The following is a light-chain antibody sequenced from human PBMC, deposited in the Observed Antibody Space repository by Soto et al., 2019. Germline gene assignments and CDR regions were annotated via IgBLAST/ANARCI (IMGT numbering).Light chain of an antibody. CDR3: QQYNSYPLT. CDR1: QSISSW. J-gene: IGKJ4*01. V-gene: IGKV1-5*03. Sequence: DIQMTQSPSTLSASVGDRVTITCRASQSISSWLAWYQQKPGKAPNLLIYKASSLESGVPSRFSGSGSGTEFPLTIRRLQPDDFATYYCQQYNSYPLTFGGGTKVEIK. CDR2: KAS.